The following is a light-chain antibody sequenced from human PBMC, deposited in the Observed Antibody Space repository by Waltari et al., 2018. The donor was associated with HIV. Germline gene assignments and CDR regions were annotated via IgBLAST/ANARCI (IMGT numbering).Light chain of an antibody. Sequence: QSVLTQQPSASGTPGQRVTIFCSGSSSQLGRNNVYWYQQLPEMAPKLLLYRNNERPSGVPDRFSGSKSGTSASLAISGLRSEDEADYYCATWDDSLSGVLFGGGTKLTVL. CDR1: SSQLGRNN. CDR2: RNN. V-gene: IGLV1-47*01. CDR3: ATWDDSLSGVL. J-gene: IGLJ2*01.